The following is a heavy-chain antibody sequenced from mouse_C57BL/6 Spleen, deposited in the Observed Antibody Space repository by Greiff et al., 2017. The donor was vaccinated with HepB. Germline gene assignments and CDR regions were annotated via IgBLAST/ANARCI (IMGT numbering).Heavy chain of an antibody. Sequence: QVQLQQPGAELVKPGASVKMSCKASGYTFTSYWITWVKQRPGQGLEWIGDIYHGRGSTNYNEKFKSKATLTVDTSSSTAYRQLSSLTSEDSAVYYCATITTVVGGPPWFAYWGQGTLVTVSA. CDR3: ATITTVVGGPPWFAY. CDR2: IYHGRGST. CDR1: GYTFTSYW. D-gene: IGHD1-1*01. J-gene: IGHJ3*01. V-gene: IGHV1-55*01.